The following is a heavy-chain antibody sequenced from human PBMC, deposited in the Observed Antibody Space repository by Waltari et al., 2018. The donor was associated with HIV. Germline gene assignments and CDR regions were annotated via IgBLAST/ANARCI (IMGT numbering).Heavy chain of an antibody. Sequence: QAYLMESGGGVVPPGGSRKPPAAAPAVTLSSFGMHWVRQAPGKGLEWVAVIWSDGYNKFYADSVRGRFTFSRDNSKYTLSLQMNSLRAEDTALYYCVKERGPFNGFDIWGQGTMVTVSS. J-gene: IGHJ3*02. CDR1: AVTLSSFG. V-gene: IGHV3-33*06. D-gene: IGHD3-16*01. CDR2: IWSDGYNK. CDR3: VKERGPFNGFDI.